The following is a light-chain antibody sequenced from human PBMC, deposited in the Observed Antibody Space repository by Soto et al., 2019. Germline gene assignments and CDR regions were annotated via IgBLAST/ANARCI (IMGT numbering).Light chain of an antibody. Sequence: EIVLTQSPGTLSLSPGERATLSCRASQSVSSSYLAWYQQKPGQAPRLLTYGASSRATGIADRFSGSGSGTDFTLTISRLEPEDFAMYYCQQHDSSLYSFGQGTKLEIK. V-gene: IGKV3-20*01. J-gene: IGKJ2*03. CDR3: QQHDSSLYS. CDR1: QSVSSSY. CDR2: GAS.